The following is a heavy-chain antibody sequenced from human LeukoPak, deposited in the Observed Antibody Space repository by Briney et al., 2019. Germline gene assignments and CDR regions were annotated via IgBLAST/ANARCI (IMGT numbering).Heavy chain of an antibody. D-gene: IGHD1-26*01. CDR2: INPNSGGT. V-gene: IGHV1-2*02. CDR1: GYTFTGYY. Sequence: ASVTVSCKASGYTFTGYYMHWVRQAPGQGLEWMGWINPNSGGTNYAQKFQGRVTMTRDTSISTAYMELSRLRSDDTAVYYCARVGPGSGSNSYDAFDIWGQGTMVTVSS. J-gene: IGHJ3*02. CDR3: ARVGPGSGSNSYDAFDI.